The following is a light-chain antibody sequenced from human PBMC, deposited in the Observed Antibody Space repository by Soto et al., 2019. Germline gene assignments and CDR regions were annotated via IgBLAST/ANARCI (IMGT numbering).Light chain of an antibody. Sequence: DIQMTQSPSSLSASVGDRFTITCRASQSITRFLNWYQQKPGKAPKLLIYAASTLQTGVPSRFSGSGSGTDFTLTISSLQPEDFATYYCQQNYSPPPITFGQGTRLEIK. CDR2: AAS. CDR3: QQNYSPPPIT. V-gene: IGKV1-39*01. J-gene: IGKJ5*01. CDR1: QSITRF.